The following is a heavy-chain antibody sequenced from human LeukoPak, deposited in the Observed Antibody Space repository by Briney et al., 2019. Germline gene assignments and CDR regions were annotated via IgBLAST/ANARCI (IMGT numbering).Heavy chain of an antibody. Sequence: GTSLKLSCVASGFTFTNYAMSWVRQAPGKGLEWVSAITGSDGSSYYADSVKGRFTISRDNSKNTLYLQVNSLRAEDTAVYYCAKWGDYDILTGYYVPDYWGQGTLVTVSS. D-gene: IGHD3-9*01. V-gene: IGHV3-23*01. CDR2: ITGSDGSS. J-gene: IGHJ4*02. CDR1: GFTFTNYA. CDR3: AKWGDYDILTGYYVPDY.